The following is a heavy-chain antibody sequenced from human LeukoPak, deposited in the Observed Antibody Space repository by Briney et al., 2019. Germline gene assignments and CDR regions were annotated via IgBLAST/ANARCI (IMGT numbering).Heavy chain of an antibody. CDR2: ISSSGSTT. CDR1: GLTFSSYS. D-gene: IGHD3-9*01. Sequence: GGSLRLSCAASGLTFSSYSMNWVRQAPGKGLEWLSYISSSGSTTYYADSVRGRFTISRDNAKNSLYLQMNSLRVEDTAMYYCTRGYDISDYWGQGTVVTVSS. V-gene: IGHV3-48*04. J-gene: IGHJ4*02. CDR3: TRGYDISDY.